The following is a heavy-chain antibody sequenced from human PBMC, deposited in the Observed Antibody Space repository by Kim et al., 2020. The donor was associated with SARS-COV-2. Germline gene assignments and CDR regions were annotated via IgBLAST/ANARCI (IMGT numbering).Heavy chain of an antibody. CDR2: EK. Sequence: EKYIVGSVKGRFTMSRDKGKNSLSLQMNSLRAEDTAVYYCGRGGGATDYWGQGTLVTVSS. CDR3: GRGGGATDY. J-gene: IGHJ4*02. V-gene: IGHV3-7*01. D-gene: IGHD2-21*01.